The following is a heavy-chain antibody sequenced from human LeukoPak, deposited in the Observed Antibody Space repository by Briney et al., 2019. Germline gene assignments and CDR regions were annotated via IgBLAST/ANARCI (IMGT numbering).Heavy chain of an antibody. CDR1: GYTFTGYY. CDR2: INPDSGFT. V-gene: IGHV1-2*02. J-gene: IGHJ5*02. D-gene: IGHD3-9*01. Sequence: ASVKVSCKASGYTFTGYYMNWVRQAPGQGLEWMGWINPDSGFTKYAQKFQGRVTMTRDTSITTVYMDLTRLTSDDTAVYYCARNFDMKGFDPWGQGTLVTVSS. CDR3: ARNFDMKGFDP.